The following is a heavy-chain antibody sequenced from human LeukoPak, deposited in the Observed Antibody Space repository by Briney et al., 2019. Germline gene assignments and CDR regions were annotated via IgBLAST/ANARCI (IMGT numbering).Heavy chain of an antibody. CDR2: INTDGSST. CDR3: ARQAGLDY. CDR1: GFTFSNYW. J-gene: IGHJ4*02. V-gene: IGHV3-74*01. Sequence: PGGSLRLSCAASGFTFSNYWMHWVRQAPGKGLVWVSRINTDGSSTNYADSVKGRFTISRDNAKNTLHLQMNSLRSDDTGVYYCARQAGLDYWGQGTLVTVSS. D-gene: IGHD6-19*01.